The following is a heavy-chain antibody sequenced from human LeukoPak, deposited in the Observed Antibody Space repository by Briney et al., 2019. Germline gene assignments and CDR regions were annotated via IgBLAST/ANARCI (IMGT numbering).Heavy chain of an antibody. D-gene: IGHD1-14*01. Sequence: GGSLRLSCVASGFTFGTYGMNWVRQAPGKGLEWVAVISYDGTNKFYADSVKGRFTVSRDDSKNTLYLQMNSLRDEDTAVYYCARDDRNGLDPWGQGTLVSVSS. CDR1: GFTFGTYG. V-gene: IGHV3-30*03. J-gene: IGHJ5*02. CDR3: ARDDRNGLDP. CDR2: ISYDGTNK.